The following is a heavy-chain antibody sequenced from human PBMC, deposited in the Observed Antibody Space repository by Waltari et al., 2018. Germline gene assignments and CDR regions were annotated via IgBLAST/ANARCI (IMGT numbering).Heavy chain of an antibody. CDR3: AGAVRAMTAYDF. CDR2: IIPGGSNA. V-gene: IGHV1-46*04. Sequence: QVQLVQSGSEVKKPGASVKVSCTASGDTLTSYFFHWVRQAPGQGLEWMGVIIPGGSNATFAQRLQGRVTVTRDTSSSTVYMELASLTFDDTAVYYCAGAVRAMTAYDFWGQGTLVSVSS. CDR1: GDTLTSYF. D-gene: IGHD2-21*02. J-gene: IGHJ4*02.